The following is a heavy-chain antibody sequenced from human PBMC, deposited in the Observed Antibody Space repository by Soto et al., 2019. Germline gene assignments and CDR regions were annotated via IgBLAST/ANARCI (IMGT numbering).Heavy chain of an antibody. CDR2: ISGSGGSK. J-gene: IGHJ5*02. D-gene: IGHD3-10*01. CDR3: AADFAYYGAVIP. V-gene: IGHV3-23*01. CDR1: GFTFSSYS. Sequence: GGSLRLSCSASGFTFSSYSIGWVRQGLGKGLAWVSAISGSGGSKYYADSVKGRFTSSRDNPKNTLYLQMNSLRAEDTAVYYCAADFAYYGAVIPWGQGTLVTVSS.